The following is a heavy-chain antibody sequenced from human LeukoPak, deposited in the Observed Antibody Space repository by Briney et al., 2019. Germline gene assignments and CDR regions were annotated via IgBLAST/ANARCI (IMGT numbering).Heavy chain of an antibody. CDR3: ARDFMGATYFDY. CDR1: GGSIRSYY. CDR2: IYYSGST. V-gene: IGHV4-59*12. J-gene: IGHJ4*02. Sequence: SETLSLTCTVSGGSIRSYYWSWIRQPPGKGLEWIGYIYYSGSTNYNPSLKSRVTISVDTSKNQFSLKLSSVTAADTAVHYCARDFMGATYFDYWGQGTLVTVSS. D-gene: IGHD1-26*01.